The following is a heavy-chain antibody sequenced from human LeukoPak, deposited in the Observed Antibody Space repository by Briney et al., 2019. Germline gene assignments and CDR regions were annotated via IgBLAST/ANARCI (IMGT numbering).Heavy chain of an antibody. D-gene: IGHD6-6*01. CDR1: GGSISSYY. Sequence: KSSETLSLTCTVSGGSISSYYWSWIRQPAGKGLEWIGRIYTSGSTNYNPSLKSRVTMSVDTSKNQFSLKLSSVTAADTAVYYCARGYIAARLTFDYYYMDVWGKGTTVTVSS. CDR2: IYTSGST. V-gene: IGHV4-4*07. J-gene: IGHJ6*03. CDR3: ARGYIAARLTFDYYYMDV.